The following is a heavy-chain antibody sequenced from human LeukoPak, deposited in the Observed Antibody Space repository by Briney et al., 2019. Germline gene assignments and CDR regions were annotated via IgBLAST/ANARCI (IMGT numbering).Heavy chain of an antibody. CDR3: ARVEVGAIYY. CDR2: IYYSGST. D-gene: IGHD1-26*01. CDR1: GGSISSYY. V-gene: IGHV4-59*12. Sequence: NPSETLSLTCTVSGGSISSYYWSWIRQPPGKGLEWIGYIYYSGSTNYNPSLKSRVTISVDTSKNQFSLKLSSVTAADTAVYYCARVEVGAIYYWGQGTLVTVSS. J-gene: IGHJ4*02.